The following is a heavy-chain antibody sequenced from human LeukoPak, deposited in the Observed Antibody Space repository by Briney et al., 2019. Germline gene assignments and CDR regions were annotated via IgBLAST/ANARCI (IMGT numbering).Heavy chain of an antibody. D-gene: IGHD3-3*01. Sequence: GGSLRLSCAASGFTFSSYSKSWVRQAPGKGLEWVSSISSSSSYICYADSVKGRFTISRDNAKNSLYLQMNSLRAEDTAVYYCARVPSVYDFWSGSYYYYYMDVWGKGTTVTVSS. CDR2: ISSSSSYI. J-gene: IGHJ6*03. V-gene: IGHV3-21*01. CDR3: ARVPSVYDFWSGSYYYYYMDV. CDR1: GFTFSSYS.